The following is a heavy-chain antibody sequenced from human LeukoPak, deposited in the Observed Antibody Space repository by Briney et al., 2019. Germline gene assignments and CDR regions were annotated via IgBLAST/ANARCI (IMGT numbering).Heavy chain of an antibody. Sequence: ASVKVSCKASGYTFTNYGISWVRQAPGQGLEWMGWISTYNGNTNYAQKLQGSVTMTTDTSTSTAYMDLRSLRSDDTAVYYCVRVVATRGLAFDIWGQGTMVTVSP. D-gene: IGHD5-12*01. J-gene: IGHJ3*02. V-gene: IGHV1-18*01. CDR1: GYTFTNYG. CDR3: VRVVATRGLAFDI. CDR2: ISTYNGNT.